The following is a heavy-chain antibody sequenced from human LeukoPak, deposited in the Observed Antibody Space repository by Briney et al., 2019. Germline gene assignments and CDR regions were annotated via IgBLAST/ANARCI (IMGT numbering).Heavy chain of an antibody. Sequence: GESLKISCKGSGYSFTSYWIGWVRQMPGKGLEWMGIIYPGDSDTRYGPSFQGQVIISADKSISTAYLQWSSLKASDTAMYYCARSRYYYGSGSYLDYWGQGTLVTVSS. CDR2: IYPGDSDT. CDR3: ARSRYYYGSGSYLDY. CDR1: GYSFTSYW. J-gene: IGHJ4*02. D-gene: IGHD3-10*01. V-gene: IGHV5-51*01.